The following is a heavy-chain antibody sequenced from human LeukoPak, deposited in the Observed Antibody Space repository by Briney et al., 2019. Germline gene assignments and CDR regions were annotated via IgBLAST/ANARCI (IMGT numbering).Heavy chain of an antibody. Sequence: SETLSLTCTVSGGSISSYYWSWIRQPPGKGLEWIGYIYYSGSTNYNPSLKSRVTISVVTSKNEFSLRLNSVTAADTAVYFCARRDGFNWFDSWGQGILVTVSS. J-gene: IGHJ5*01. CDR3: ARRDGFNWFDS. CDR2: IYYSGST. D-gene: IGHD5-24*01. CDR1: GGSISSYY. V-gene: IGHV4-59*08.